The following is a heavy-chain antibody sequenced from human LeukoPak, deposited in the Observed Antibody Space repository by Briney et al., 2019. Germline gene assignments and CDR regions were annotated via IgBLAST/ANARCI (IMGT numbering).Heavy chain of an antibody. Sequence: SQTLSLTCAVSGGSISSGGYSWSWIRQPPGKGLEWIGYIYHSGSTYYNPSLRSRVTISLDRFKNQFSLKLSSVTAADTAVYYCARGGYGELPYYYYAMDVWGQGTTVTVSS. V-gene: IGHV4-30-2*01. CDR3: ARGGYGELPYYYYAMDV. D-gene: IGHD3-10*01. CDR2: IYHSGST. CDR1: GGSISSGGYS. J-gene: IGHJ6*02.